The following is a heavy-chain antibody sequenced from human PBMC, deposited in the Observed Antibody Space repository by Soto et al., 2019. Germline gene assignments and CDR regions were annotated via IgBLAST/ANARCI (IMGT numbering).Heavy chain of an antibody. CDR2: INAGNGNT. J-gene: IGHJ5*02. V-gene: IGHV1-3*05. Sequence: QVQLVQSGAEEKKPGASVKVSCKASGYTFTSYAMHWVRQAPGQRLEWMGWINAGNGNTKYSQKFQGRATITRDTSASTAYMELSSLIYEDTAVYYCARDRQQLNWCDPWGQGTLVTVST. D-gene: IGHD6-13*01. CDR3: ARDRQQLNWCDP. CDR1: GYTFTSYA.